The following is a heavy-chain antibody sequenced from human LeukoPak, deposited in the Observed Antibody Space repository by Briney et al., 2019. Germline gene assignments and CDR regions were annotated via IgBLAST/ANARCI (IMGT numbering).Heavy chain of an antibody. D-gene: IGHD2-2*02. Sequence: GASVKVSCKASGYTFTSYGISWVRQAPGQGLEWMGWISAYNGNTNYAQKLQGRFTMTTDTSTSTAYMELRSLRSDDTAVYYCARDIRCSSTSCYTFFPDAFDIWGQGTMVTVSS. J-gene: IGHJ3*02. V-gene: IGHV1-18*01. CDR1: GYTFTSYG. CDR2: ISAYNGNT. CDR3: ARDIRCSSTSCYTFFPDAFDI.